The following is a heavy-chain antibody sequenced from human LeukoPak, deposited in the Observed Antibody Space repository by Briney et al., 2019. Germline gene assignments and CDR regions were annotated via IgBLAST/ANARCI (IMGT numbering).Heavy chain of an antibody. V-gene: IGHV3-33*06. CDR2: IWYDGNNT. D-gene: IGHD3-16*01. CDR1: GFSFSSYG. J-gene: IGHJ4*02. Sequence: PGRSLRLSCTASGFSFSSYGMHWVRRAPGKGLEWLAVIWYDGNNTYYADSVKGRFTVSRDNSKNILYLQMNSLRAEDTAVYFCAKDYLPKSFAAYGGTDYWGQGTLVTVSS. CDR3: AKDYLPKSFAAYGGTDY.